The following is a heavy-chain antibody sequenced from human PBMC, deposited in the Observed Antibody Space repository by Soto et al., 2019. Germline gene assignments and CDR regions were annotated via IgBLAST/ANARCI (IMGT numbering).Heavy chain of an antibody. CDR1: GYTFTSYW. CDR3: ARVSVVRGIVSFPSTTYPDN. V-gene: IGHV5-10-1*01. Sequence: PGESLKISCKGSGYTFTSYWINWVRQMPGKGLEWMGRIDPSDSYTNYSPSFQGHVTISADKSISTAYLKWSSLKASDTAMYYCARVSVVRGIVSFPSTTYPDNWGQGSRVTVSS. D-gene: IGHD3-10*01. CDR2: IDPSDSYT. J-gene: IGHJ4*02.